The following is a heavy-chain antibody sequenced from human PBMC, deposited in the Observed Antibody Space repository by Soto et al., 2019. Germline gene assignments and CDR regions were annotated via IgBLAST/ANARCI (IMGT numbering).Heavy chain of an antibody. V-gene: IGHV3-30*18. Sequence: QVQLVESGGGVVQPGRSLRLSCAASGFTFSTYALHWVRQAPGKGLEWVAVVSYDGSTKYYADSVKGRFTISRDNSKNSLYLQMNSLRAEETAVYYCAKDSPDSKGWYNLEYWGQGKLVTVSS. CDR2: VSYDGSTK. J-gene: IGHJ4*02. CDR1: GFTFSTYA. CDR3: AKDSPDSKGWYNLEY. D-gene: IGHD1-1*01.